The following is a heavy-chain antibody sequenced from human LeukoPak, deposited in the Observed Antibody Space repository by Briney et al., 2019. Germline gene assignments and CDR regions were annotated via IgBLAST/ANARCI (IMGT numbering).Heavy chain of an antibody. V-gene: IGHV3-48*02. CDR2: ISWSSSAI. CDR3: AKGGSPSCYSSSGY. D-gene: IGHD2-2*01. Sequence: GGSLRLSCEASGFTFSSRSMNWVRQAPGKGLEWISYISWSSSAIYYADSVKGRFTISRDNAKNSVYLQMSSLRDEDTAVYYCAKGGSPSCYSSSGYWGQGTLVTVSS. CDR1: GFTFSSRS. J-gene: IGHJ4*02.